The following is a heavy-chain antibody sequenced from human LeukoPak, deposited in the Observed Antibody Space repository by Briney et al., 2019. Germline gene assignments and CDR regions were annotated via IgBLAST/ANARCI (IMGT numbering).Heavy chain of an antibody. J-gene: IGHJ4*02. CDR3: AKASTWSGYHHLASGFDY. CDR1: GFTFSSYA. Sequence: GGSLRLSCAASGFTFSSYAMSWVRQAPGKGLEWVSAISGSGGSTYYADSVKGRFTISRDNSKNTLYLQMNSLRAEDTAVYYCAKASTWSGYHHLASGFDYWGQGTLVTVSS. V-gene: IGHV3-23*01. D-gene: IGHD3-3*01. CDR2: ISGSGGST.